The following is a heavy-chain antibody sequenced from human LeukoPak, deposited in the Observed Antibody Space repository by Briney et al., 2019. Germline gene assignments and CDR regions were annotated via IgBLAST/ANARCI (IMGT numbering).Heavy chain of an antibody. D-gene: IGHD4/OR15-4a*01. CDR2: TYLRSKWYN. CDR3: ARQNDGAALLRY. J-gene: IGHJ4*02. V-gene: IGHV6-1*01. CDR1: GDSVSANSAA. Sequence: SQTLSLTCAISGDSVSANSAAWNWISQSPSRGLEWLGRTYLRSKWYNDYAVPVKSLITINPDRSKYQFSLQLRSVTPELAVVYFCARQNDGAALLRYWGQGTLVNVSS.